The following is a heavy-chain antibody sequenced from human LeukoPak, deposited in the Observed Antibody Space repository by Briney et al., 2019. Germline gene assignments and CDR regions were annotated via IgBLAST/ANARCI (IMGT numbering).Heavy chain of an antibody. CDR1: GFTVSDFY. V-gene: IGHV3-66*01. CDR3: TRDPDG. Sequence: GGSLRLSCAASGFTVSDFYMSWVRLAPGKGLEWVSVIYSDGETFHAESVKGRFTRSRDNSKNILYLQMNSLRAEDTAVYYCTRDPDGWGQGTLVTVSS. CDR2: IYSDGET. J-gene: IGHJ4*02.